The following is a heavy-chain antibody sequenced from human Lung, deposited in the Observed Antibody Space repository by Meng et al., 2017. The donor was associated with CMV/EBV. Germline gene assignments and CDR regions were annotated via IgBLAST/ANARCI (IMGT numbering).Heavy chain of an antibody. CDR2: MDYRGST. D-gene: IGHD2-2*01. CDR3: ARGELLWDY. Sequence: QVPLQVSGPGLVTPSQTLSLTCTVSGDSISSGEYCWSCSHHPAGKGLEWIEYMDYRGSTFYTPSLKSRVTISVDTSKNQFSLKLSSVTAADTAVYFCARGELLWDYWGQGTLVTVSS. J-gene: IGHJ4*02. CDR1: GDSISSGEYC. V-gene: IGHV4-30-4*01.